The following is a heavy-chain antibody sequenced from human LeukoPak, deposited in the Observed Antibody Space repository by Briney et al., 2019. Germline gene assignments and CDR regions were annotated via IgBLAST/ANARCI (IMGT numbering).Heavy chain of an antibody. D-gene: IGHD2-15*01. V-gene: IGHV4-38-2*02. CDR1: GYSIAHGFF. CDR2: LYHSGTT. CDR3: ARVEVPRDINDWYFDL. Sequence: SETLSLTCTVSGYSIAHGFFCAWIRQPPGGGLEWIGSLYHSGTTYYNTSLKSRISTSVDTSKNQFSLKLRLVTAADTAVYYCARVEVPRDINDWYFDLWGRGTLVTVSS. J-gene: IGHJ2*01.